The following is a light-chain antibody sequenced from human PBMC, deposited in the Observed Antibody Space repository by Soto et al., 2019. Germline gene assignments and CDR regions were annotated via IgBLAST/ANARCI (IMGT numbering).Light chain of an antibody. V-gene: IGKV3-15*01. CDR2: GTS. CDR1: QGVSSN. J-gene: IGKJ1*01. Sequence: EVVMTQSPATLSVSPGDRATLSCRASQGVSSNLAWYQQKPGQAPRLLIYGTSTRGPGIPARFSGSGSGTEFTLTSSILQSEDFAVYYCQHYNSWPRTFGQGTKLEI. CDR3: QHYNSWPRT.